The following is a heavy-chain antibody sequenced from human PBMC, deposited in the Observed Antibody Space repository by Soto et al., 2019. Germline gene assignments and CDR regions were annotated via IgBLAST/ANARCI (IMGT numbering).Heavy chain of an antibody. D-gene: IGHD1-26*01. V-gene: IGHV3-33*01. Sequence: PGGSLRLSCAASGFTFSSYGMHWVRQAPGKGLEWVAVIWYDGSNKYYADSVKGRFTISRDNSKNTLYLQMNSLRAEDTAVFYCARDMRLGAVSLVRFGFDPWGQGTLVTVSS. J-gene: IGHJ5*02. CDR1: GFTFSSYG. CDR2: IWYDGSNK. CDR3: ARDMRLGAVSLVRFGFDP.